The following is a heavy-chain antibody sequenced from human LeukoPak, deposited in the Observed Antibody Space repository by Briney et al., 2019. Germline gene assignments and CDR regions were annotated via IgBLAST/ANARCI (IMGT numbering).Heavy chain of an antibody. J-gene: IGHJ4*02. CDR1: GFTVSSNY. V-gene: IGHV3-53*01. Sequence: PGGSLRLSCAASGFTVSSNYMSWVRQAPGKGLEWVSVIYSGGSTYYADSVKGRFTISRDNSKNTLYLQMNSLRAEDTAVYYCASGKTYSSGWYFGNYWGQGTLVTVSS. CDR3: ASGKTYSSGWYFGNY. CDR2: IYSGGST. D-gene: IGHD6-19*01.